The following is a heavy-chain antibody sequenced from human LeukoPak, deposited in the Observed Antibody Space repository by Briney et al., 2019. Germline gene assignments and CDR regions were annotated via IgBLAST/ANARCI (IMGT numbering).Heavy chain of an antibody. CDR2: TRNKVNSYTT. D-gene: IGHD1-14*01. J-gene: IGHJ3*01. V-gene: IGHV3-72*01. CDR3: ARGRNSFDV. CDR1: GFTLSDHF. Sequence: GGSLRLSCAAFGFTLSDHFMDWVRQAPGKGLEWVGRTRNKVNSYTTEYAAAVKGRFTISRDESKNSLFLQMNSLKTEDTAVYFCARGRNSFDVWGQGTMVTVSS.